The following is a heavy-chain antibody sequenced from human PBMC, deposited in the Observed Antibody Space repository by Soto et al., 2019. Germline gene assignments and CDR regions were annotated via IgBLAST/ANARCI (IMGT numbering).Heavy chain of an antibody. CDR3: ARDYMAVVD. Sequence: PSETLSLTCTVSGGSVTSDEDYWSWIRQHPGKGLEWIGYIYHSGSTYYNPSLKSRATISLDTSKNQFSLKLSSVTAADTAVYYCARDYMAVVDWGQGTLVTVS. V-gene: IGHV4-31*03. D-gene: IGHD2-15*01. CDR2: IYHSGST. CDR1: GGSVTSDEDY. J-gene: IGHJ4*02.